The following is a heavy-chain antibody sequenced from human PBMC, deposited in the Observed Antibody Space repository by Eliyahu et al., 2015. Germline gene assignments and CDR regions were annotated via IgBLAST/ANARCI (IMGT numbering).Heavy chain of an antibody. J-gene: IGHJ4*02. CDR2: VYYSGTT. CDR3: ARQPPPYYGGRGGFDY. D-gene: IGHD4-17*01. Sequence: LQLQESGPGLVKPSETLSLICTVSGGSISRSSYYWGWIRQPPGKGLEWIGSVYYSGTTHYHPSLKSRVTISVDTSKNHFSLKLSSVTAADTAVYYCARQPPPYYGGRGGFDYWGQGTLVTVSS. V-gene: IGHV4-39*01. CDR1: GGSISRSSYY.